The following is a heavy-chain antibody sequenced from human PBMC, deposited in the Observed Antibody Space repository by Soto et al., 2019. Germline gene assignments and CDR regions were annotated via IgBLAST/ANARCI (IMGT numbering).Heavy chain of an antibody. CDR1: GFTFSDHY. Sequence: EMQMVESGGGLVQPGGSLRLSCAASGFTFSDHYMDWVRQAPGKGLEWVGRITNKIDGYTTSSAASVEGRFIVSRDDSRNSLFLQMNNLKMEYTAVYFCARAAYGHGSDVWGQGSTVIVSS. CDR3: ARAAYGHGSDV. D-gene: IGHD3-16*01. V-gene: IGHV3-72*01. J-gene: IGHJ6*02. CDR2: ITNKIDGYTT.